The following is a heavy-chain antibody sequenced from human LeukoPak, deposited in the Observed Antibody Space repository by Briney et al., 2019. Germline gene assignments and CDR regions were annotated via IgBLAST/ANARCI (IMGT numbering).Heavy chain of an antibody. Sequence: SETLSLTCAVYGGSFSGYFWSWIRQPPGKGLEWIGEINHSGSTNYNPSLKSRVTISVDTSKNQFSLNLSSVTAADTAVYYCARGHRKPSYYGSGSYLDYYYGMDVWGQGTTVTVSS. CDR3: ARGHRKPSYYGSGSYLDYYYGMDV. J-gene: IGHJ6*02. CDR1: GGSFSGYF. V-gene: IGHV4-34*01. D-gene: IGHD3-10*01. CDR2: INHSGST.